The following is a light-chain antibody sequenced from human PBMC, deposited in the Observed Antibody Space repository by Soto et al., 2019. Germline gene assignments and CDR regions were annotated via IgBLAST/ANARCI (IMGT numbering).Light chain of an antibody. J-gene: IGLJ2*01. Sequence: QSVLTQPPSASGTPGQRVTISCSGSSSNIGSNYVYWYQQLPGTAPKLLIYRNNQRPSRVPDRFSGSKSVTSSSLAISGLRSEDEDDYYCAAWDDSLSGTVFGGGTKVTVL. CDR1: SSNIGSNY. V-gene: IGLV1-47*01. CDR2: RNN. CDR3: AAWDDSLSGTV.